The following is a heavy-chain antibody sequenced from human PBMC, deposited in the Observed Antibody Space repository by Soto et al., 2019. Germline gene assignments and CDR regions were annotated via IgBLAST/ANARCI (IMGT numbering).Heavy chain of an antibody. CDR2: ISAYNGNT. V-gene: IGHV1-18*04. Sequence: QVQLAQSGAEVKKPGASVKVSCKASGYTFTSYGISWVRQAPGQGLEWMGWISAYNGNTNYAQKLQGRVTMTTDTSTSTAYMELRSLRSDDTAVYYCARDSRITMVRGISFDYWGQGTLVTVSS. D-gene: IGHD3-10*01. CDR3: ARDSRITMVRGISFDY. J-gene: IGHJ4*02. CDR1: GYTFTSYG.